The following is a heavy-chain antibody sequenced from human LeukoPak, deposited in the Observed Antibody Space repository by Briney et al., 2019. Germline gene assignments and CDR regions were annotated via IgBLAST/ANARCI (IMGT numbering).Heavy chain of an antibody. Sequence: ASVKVSCKASGYTFTVYYMHWVRQAPGQGLEWMGWINPNSGGTNYAQKFQGRVTMTRDTSISTAYMELSRLRSDDTAVYYCARARYSGSHFYYYYYMDVWGKGTTVTVSS. CDR2: INPNSGGT. CDR3: ARARYSGSHFYYYYYMDV. D-gene: IGHD1-26*01. CDR1: GYTFTVYY. V-gene: IGHV1-2*02. J-gene: IGHJ6*03.